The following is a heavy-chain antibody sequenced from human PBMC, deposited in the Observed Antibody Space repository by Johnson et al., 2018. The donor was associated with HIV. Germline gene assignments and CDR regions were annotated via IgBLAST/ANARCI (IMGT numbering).Heavy chain of an antibody. V-gene: IGHV3-15*01. J-gene: IGHJ3*02. CDR3: TTDRGGEIAVAGPDAFDI. CDR1: GFSFSNAW. CDR2: IKSKTDGGTT. Sequence: VQLVESGGNVERPGGSLRLSCAASGFSFSNAWMSWVRQAPGKGLEWVGRIKSKTDGGTTDYAAPVKGRFTISRDDSKNTLYLQMNSLKTEDTAVYYCTTDRGGEIAVAGPDAFDIWGQGTMVTVSS. D-gene: IGHD6-19*01.